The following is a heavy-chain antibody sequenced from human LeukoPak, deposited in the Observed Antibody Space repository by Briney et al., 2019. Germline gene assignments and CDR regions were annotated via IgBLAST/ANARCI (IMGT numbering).Heavy chain of an antibody. CDR1: GFTFSSYA. Sequence: GGSLRLSCAASGFTFSSYAMSWVRQAPGKGLEWVSAISGSGGGGTYYADSVKGRFTISRDNSKNTLYLQMNSLRAEDTAVYYCAKGDRLAVRAPMDVWGQGTMVTVSS. D-gene: IGHD3-10*01. V-gene: IGHV3-23*01. CDR3: AKGDRLAVRAPMDV. CDR2: ISGSGGGGT. J-gene: IGHJ6*02.